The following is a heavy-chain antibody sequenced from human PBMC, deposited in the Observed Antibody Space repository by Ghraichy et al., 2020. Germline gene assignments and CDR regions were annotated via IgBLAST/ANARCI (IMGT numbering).Heavy chain of an antibody. CDR1: GFTFNNYG. CDR3: AGLDRPKAATIIGFFDY. CDR2: IRYDGTIK. Sequence: GGSLRLSCAASGFTFNNYGMHWVRQAPGKGLEWVAVIRYDGTIKYYADSVKGRFTISRDNSKNTLYLQMNSLRVEDTAVYYCAGLDRPKAATIIGFFDYWGQGTLVTVSS. V-gene: IGHV3-33*01. D-gene: IGHD5-24*01. J-gene: IGHJ4*02.